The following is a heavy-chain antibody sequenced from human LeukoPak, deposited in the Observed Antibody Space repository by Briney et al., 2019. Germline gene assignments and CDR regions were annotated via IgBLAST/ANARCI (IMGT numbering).Heavy chain of an antibody. D-gene: IGHD3-16*01. J-gene: IGHJ4*02. CDR3: AKDWGSHFDY. Sequence: PGGSLRLSCAASGFTFDDYTMHWVRQAPGKGLEWVSLISWDGGSTYYADSVKGRFTISRDNSKNSLYLQMNSLRTEDTALYYCAKDWGSHFDYWGQGTLVTVSS. CDR1: GFTFDDYT. CDR2: ISWDGGST. V-gene: IGHV3-43*01.